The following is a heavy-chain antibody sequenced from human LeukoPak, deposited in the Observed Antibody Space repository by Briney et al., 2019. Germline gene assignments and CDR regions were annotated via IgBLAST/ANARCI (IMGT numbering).Heavy chain of an antibody. V-gene: IGHV3-11*01. J-gene: IGHJ5*02. CDR1: GFTFSDYY. CDR3: ARAYSSSWYAWFDP. D-gene: IGHD6-13*01. Sequence: KSGGSLRLSCAASGFTFSDYYTSWIRQAPGKGLEWVSYISSSGSTIYYADSVKGRFTISRDNAKNSLYLQMNSLRAEDTAVYYCARAYSSSWYAWFDPWGQGTLVTVSS. CDR2: ISSSGSTI.